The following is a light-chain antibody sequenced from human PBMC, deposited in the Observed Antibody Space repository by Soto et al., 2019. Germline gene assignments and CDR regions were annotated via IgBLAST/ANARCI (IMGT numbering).Light chain of an antibody. V-gene: IGKV1-5*03. CDR3: QQYYSSSPYT. CDR1: QSISSW. CDR2: KAS. Sequence: DIQMTQSPSTLSASVGDRVTITCRASQSISSWLAWYQQKPGKAPKLLIYKASSLESGVPSRFSGCGSGTDFTLTISSLQPHDFASYYRQQYYSSSPYTFGQGTKLEIK. J-gene: IGKJ2*01.